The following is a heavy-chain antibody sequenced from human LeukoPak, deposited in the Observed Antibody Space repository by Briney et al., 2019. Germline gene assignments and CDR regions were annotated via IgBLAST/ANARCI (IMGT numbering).Heavy chain of an antibody. CDR3: ARDQAVAGTPFDY. CDR1: GYTFTSYG. J-gene: IGHJ4*02. D-gene: IGHD6-19*01. V-gene: IGHV1-18*01. Sequence: GASVKVSCKTSGYTFTSYGISWVRQAPGQGLEWMGWISGYSGNTNYEQKFQSRVTMTTDTSTSTAYMQLRSLRSDDTAVYYCARDQAVAGTPFDYWGQGTLVTVSS. CDR2: ISGYSGNT.